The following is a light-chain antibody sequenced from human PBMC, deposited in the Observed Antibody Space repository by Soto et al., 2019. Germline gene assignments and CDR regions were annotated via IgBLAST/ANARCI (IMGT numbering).Light chain of an antibody. V-gene: IGLV1-40*01. CDR2: GNS. Sequence: QSVLTQPPSVSGAPGQSVTISCTGSSSNIGAGYDVHWYQQLPGTAPKLLIYGNSNRPSGVPDRFSGSKSGTSGSLAITRLQAEDEADYYCQSYDSSLSGSRVFGSGTKVTVL. CDR3: QSYDSSLSGSRV. J-gene: IGLJ1*01. CDR1: SSNIGAGYD.